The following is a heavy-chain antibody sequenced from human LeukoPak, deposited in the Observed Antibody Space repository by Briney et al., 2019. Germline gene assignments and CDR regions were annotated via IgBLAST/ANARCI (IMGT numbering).Heavy chain of an antibody. CDR2: IYYSGIT. Sequence: SETLSLTCTVSGGSISSYYWSWIRQPPGKGLEWIGTIYYSGITHYSPSLKSRVTISVDTSKNQFSLKLSSVTATDTALYYCARRVYGTSQYYWGQGTLVTVSS. CDR1: GGSISSYY. CDR3: ARRVYGTSQYY. D-gene: IGHD5/OR15-5a*01. V-gene: IGHV4-59*08. J-gene: IGHJ4*02.